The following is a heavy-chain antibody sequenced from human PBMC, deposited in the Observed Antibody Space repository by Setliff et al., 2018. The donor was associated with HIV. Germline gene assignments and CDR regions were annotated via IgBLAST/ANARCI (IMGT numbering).Heavy chain of an antibody. J-gene: IGHJ6*03. V-gene: IGHV4-61*09. Sequence: SETLSLTCTVSGGSISSGNSYWSWIRQPAVKGLEWIGHIYTSGNTNYNPSLKSRVTIRVDMSKNQFSLEVTAVTAADTAVYYCVRGWDDKVSTISAPYYYYMDVWGKGTTVTVSS. CDR3: VRGWDDKVSTISAPYYYYMDV. CDR2: IYTSGNT. D-gene: IGHD5-12*01. CDR1: GGSISSGNSY.